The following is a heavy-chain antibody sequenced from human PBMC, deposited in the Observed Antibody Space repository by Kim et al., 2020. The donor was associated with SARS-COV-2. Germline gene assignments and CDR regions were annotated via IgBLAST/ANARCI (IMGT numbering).Heavy chain of an antibody. J-gene: IGHJ4*02. V-gene: IGHV1-18*01. Sequence: AQKLQGRVTMTTDTSTSTAYMELRSLRSDDTAVYYCARDPSPGIAAAGDYWGQGTLVTVSS. CDR3: ARDPSPGIAAAGDY. D-gene: IGHD6-13*01.